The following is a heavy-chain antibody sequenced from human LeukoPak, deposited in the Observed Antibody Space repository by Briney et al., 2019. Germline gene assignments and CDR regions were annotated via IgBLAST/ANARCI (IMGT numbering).Heavy chain of an antibody. CDR3: AKTRGSNNVFDI. CDR2: ISGSGGST. CDR1: GFTFSSYV. J-gene: IGHJ3*02. V-gene: IGHV3-23*01. Sequence: GGSLRVSSAAAGFTFSSYVMNCGRQALGKRVWWVSGISGSGGSTSYAAYVTGRFTISRDNSNNTLYLQRNSVRAEDTAVYYCAKTRGSNNVFDIWGQGTMVTVSS. D-gene: IGHD1-26*01.